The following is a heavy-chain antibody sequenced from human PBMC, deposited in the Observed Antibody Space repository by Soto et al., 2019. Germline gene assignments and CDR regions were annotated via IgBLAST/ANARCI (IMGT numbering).Heavy chain of an antibody. J-gene: IGHJ3*01. CDR1: GFSFRSYS. CDR2: ISSSSMTI. V-gene: IGHV3-48*02. Sequence: GGSLRLSCAASGFSFRSYSMNWVRQAPGKGLEWISYISSSSMTIYYAVSVKDRFIIPRDNAKNSLYLQMNSLRDEDTAVYYCARDGNYYDSSGFWPWGQGTMVTVSS. D-gene: IGHD3-22*01. CDR3: ARDGNYYDSSGFWP.